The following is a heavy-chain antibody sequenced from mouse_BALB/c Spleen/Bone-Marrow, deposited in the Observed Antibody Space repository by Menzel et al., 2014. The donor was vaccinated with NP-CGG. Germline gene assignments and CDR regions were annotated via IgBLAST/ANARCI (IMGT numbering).Heavy chain of an antibody. D-gene: IGHD1-1*01. Sequence: LEESGGRLVTPGGSLTLTCTVSGIDLSSYAMGWVRQAPGKGLEYIGVISSSGSTYYASWAKGRFTISKTSTTVDLKLTSPTTEDTATYFCARGIPGAGSGFGLWGQGTLVNVS. CDR3: ARGIPGAGSGFGL. J-gene: IGHJ3*02. CDR1: GIDLSSYA. CDR2: ISSSGST. V-gene: IGHV5-6-5*01.